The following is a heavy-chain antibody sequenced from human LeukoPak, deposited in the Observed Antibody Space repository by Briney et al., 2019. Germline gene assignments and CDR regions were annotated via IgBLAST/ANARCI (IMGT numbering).Heavy chain of an antibody. CDR2: IYSGGST. V-gene: IGHV3-53*05. D-gene: IGHD4-17*01. CDR3: AKGGASVTRYVDY. Sequence: GGSLRLSCAASGFTVSSNYMSWVRQAPGKGLEWVSVIYSGGSTYYADSVKGRFTISRDNSQNTLYLQMNSLRPEDTAVYYCAKGGASVTRYVDYWGQRTLVTVSS. J-gene: IGHJ4*02. CDR1: GFTVSSNY.